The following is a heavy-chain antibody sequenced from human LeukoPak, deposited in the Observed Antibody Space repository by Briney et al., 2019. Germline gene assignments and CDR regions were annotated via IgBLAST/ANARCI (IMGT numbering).Heavy chain of an antibody. CDR1: GGSISTYY. D-gene: IGHD2-2*01. Sequence: SETLSLTCTVSGGSISTYYWSWIRQPPGKGLEWIGYIYDSGSTNYNPSLKSRVTISVDTSKNQFSLQLRSVTAADTAVYYCARQGYCSSTSCQSDYYMDVWGKGTTVTVSS. CDR3: ARQGYCSSTSCQSDYYMDV. V-gene: IGHV4-59*08. J-gene: IGHJ6*03. CDR2: IYDSGST.